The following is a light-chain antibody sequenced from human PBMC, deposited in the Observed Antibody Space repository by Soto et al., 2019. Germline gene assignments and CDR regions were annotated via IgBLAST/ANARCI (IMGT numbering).Light chain of an antibody. Sequence: DIQMTQSPSTLSASVGDRVTITCRASQSISSWLAWYQQKPGKAPKLLIYQASSLESGVPSRFSGSGAGTEFTLTSSSLQPEDFATYYSQQYNINSETFGQGTKVEIK. J-gene: IGKJ1*01. V-gene: IGKV1-5*03. CDR1: QSISSW. CDR3: QQYNINSET. CDR2: QAS.